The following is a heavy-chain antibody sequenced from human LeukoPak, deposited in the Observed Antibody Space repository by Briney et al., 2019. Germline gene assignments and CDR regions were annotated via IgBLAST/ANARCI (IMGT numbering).Heavy chain of an antibody. D-gene: IGHD5-12*01. CDR1: GFTFSSYG. J-gene: IGHJ3*02. CDR2: ISYDGSNK. CDR3: ANNQSPVATIYAFDI. Sequence: GRSLRLSCAASGFTFSSYGMHWVRQAPGKGLEWVAVISYDGSNKYYADSVKGRFTISRDNSKNTLYLQMNSLRAEDTAVYYCANNQSPVATIYAFDIWGQGTMVTVSS. V-gene: IGHV3-30*18.